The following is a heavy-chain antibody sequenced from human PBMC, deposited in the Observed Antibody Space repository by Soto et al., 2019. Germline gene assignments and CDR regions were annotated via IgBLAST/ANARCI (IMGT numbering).Heavy chain of an antibody. V-gene: IGHV3-66*01. CDR1: GFTVSSIY. J-gene: IGHJ4*02. Sequence: PEGSLRLSCAASGFTVSSIYMSWVRQAPGKGLEWVSVIYSGDSTYYADSVKGRFTISRDNSKNTLSLQMNSLRAEDTAVYYCARDTQLWRLDSWGQGTLVTVSS. D-gene: IGHD5-18*01. CDR2: IYSGDST. CDR3: ARDTQLWRLDS.